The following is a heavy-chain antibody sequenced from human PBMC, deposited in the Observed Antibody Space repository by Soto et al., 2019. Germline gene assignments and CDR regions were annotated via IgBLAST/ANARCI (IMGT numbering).Heavy chain of an antibody. Sequence: SETLSLTCTVSGGSISSYYWSWIRQPPGKGLEWIGYIYYSGSTNYNPSLKSRVTISVDTSKNQFSLKLSSVTAADTAVYYCARHYDYIWGSYLFDPWGQGTLVTVSS. CDR3: ARHYDYIWGSYLFDP. J-gene: IGHJ5*02. CDR2: IYYSGST. CDR1: GGSISSYY. D-gene: IGHD3-16*02. V-gene: IGHV4-59*08.